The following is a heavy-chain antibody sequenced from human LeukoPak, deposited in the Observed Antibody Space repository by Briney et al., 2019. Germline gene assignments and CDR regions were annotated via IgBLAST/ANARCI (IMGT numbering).Heavy chain of an antibody. Sequence: RASVKVSCKASGGTFSSYAISWVRQAPGQGLEWMGGIIPIFGTANYAQKFQGRVTITADESTSTAYMELSSLRSEDTAVYYCASITFDCSSTSCYSSPPSNYWGQGTLVTVSP. V-gene: IGHV1-69*01. CDR3: ASITFDCSSTSCYSSPPSNY. CDR2: IIPIFGTA. D-gene: IGHD2-2*01. J-gene: IGHJ4*02. CDR1: GGTFSSYA.